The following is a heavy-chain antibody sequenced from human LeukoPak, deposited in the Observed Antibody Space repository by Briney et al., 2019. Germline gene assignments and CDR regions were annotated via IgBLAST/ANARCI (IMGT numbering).Heavy chain of an antibody. Sequence: GGSLRLPCAASGFTFSSYWMSWVRQAPGKGLEWVANIKQDGSEKYYVDSVKGRFTISRDNAKNSLYLQMNSLRAEDTAVYYCARQWELLYLDYWGQGTLVTVSS. D-gene: IGHD1-26*01. V-gene: IGHV3-7*01. CDR2: IKQDGSEK. CDR3: ARQWELLYLDY. CDR1: GFTFSSYW. J-gene: IGHJ4*02.